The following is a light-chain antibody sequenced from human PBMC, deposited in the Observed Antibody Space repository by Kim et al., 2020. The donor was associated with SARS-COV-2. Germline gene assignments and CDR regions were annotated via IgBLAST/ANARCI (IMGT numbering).Light chain of an antibody. J-gene: IGKJ1*01. CDR1: QSVSGSY. CDR3: QQYGSSPWT. V-gene: IGKV3-20*01. CDR2: GAS. Sequence: SPGERATLSHRASQSVSGSYLAWYQQKPGQAPRPLIYGASSGATGIPERLSGSGPGTDFPLPISRLGPEDFAVYYCQQYGSSPWTFGQGTKVDIK.